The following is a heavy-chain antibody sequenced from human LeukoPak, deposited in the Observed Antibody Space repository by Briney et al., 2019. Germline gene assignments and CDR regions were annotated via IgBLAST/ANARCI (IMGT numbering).Heavy chain of an antibody. J-gene: IGHJ3*02. V-gene: IGHV1-69*01. CDR1: GGTFSSYA. CDR2: IIPIFGTA. Sequence: SVKVSCKASGGTFSSYAISWVRQAPGQGLEWMGGIIPIFGTANYAQKFQGRVTITADESTSTAYMELSSLRSEDTAVYYCARDRGGYNQNAFDIWGQGTMVTVS. CDR3: ARDRGGYNQNAFDI. D-gene: IGHD5-24*01.